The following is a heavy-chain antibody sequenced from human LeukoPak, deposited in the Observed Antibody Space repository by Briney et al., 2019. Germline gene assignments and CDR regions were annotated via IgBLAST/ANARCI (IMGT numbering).Heavy chain of an antibody. CDR2: INPNSGGT. CDR1: GYTFTGYY. CDR3: ASSSGVQLWLVHAFDI. Sequence: ASVKVSCKASGYTFTGYYMHWVRQAPGQGLEWMGWINPNSGGTNYAQKFQGRVTMTRDTSISTAYMELSRLRSDDTAVYYCASSSGVQLWLVHAFDIWGQGAMVTVSS. J-gene: IGHJ3*02. D-gene: IGHD5-18*01. V-gene: IGHV1-2*02.